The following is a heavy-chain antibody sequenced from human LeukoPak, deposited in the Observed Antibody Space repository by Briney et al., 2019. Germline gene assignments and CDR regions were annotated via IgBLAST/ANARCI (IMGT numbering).Heavy chain of an antibody. D-gene: IGHD3-22*01. V-gene: IGHV4-59*01. CDR2: IHYSGST. J-gene: IGHJ2*01. Sequence: SETLSLTCTVSGGSNSSYYWSWIRQPPGKGLEWIGYIHYSGSTNYNPSLKSRVTISVDTSKNQFSLKLSSVTAADTAVYYCASPAVVKGWWYFDLWGRGTLVTVSS. CDR3: ASPAVVKGWWYFDL. CDR1: GGSNSSYY.